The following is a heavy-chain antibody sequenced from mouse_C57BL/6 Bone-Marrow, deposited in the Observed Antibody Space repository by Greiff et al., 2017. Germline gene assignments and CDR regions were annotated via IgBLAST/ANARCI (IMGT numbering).Heavy chain of an antibody. Sequence: EVNVVESGGGLVQPGGSLKLSCAASGFTFSDYGMAWVRQAPRKGPAWVAFISNLAYSIYYADTVTGRFTISRENAKNTLYLEMSSLRSEDTAMYYCARLGSLYYYAMDYWGQGTSVTVSS. CDR2: ISNLAYSI. V-gene: IGHV5-15*01. CDR1: GFTFSDYG. CDR3: ARLGSLYYYAMDY. J-gene: IGHJ4*01.